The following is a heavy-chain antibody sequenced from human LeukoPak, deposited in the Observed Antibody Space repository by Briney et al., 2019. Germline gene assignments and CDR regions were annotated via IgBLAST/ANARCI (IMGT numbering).Heavy chain of an antibody. Sequence: SETLSLTCAVYGGSFSGYYWSWIRQPPGKGLEWIGEINHSGSTNYNPSLKSRVTISLVTSNNQFSLKLNSVTAADTALYYCARLWRSTTRFDYWGQGTLVTVSS. D-gene: IGHD2-2*01. CDR3: ARLWRSTTRFDY. V-gene: IGHV4-34*01. CDR1: GGSFSGYY. CDR2: INHSGST. J-gene: IGHJ4*02.